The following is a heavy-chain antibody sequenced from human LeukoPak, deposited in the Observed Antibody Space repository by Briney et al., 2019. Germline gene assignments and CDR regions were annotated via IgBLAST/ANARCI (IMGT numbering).Heavy chain of an antibody. Sequence: GGSLRLSCKASGISFNDYGMHWVRQAPGKGLEWVAVIWYDGSNKYYADSVKGRFTISRDNSKNTLYLQMNTLRAEDTAVYYCVRDLDLGGYSSFEYWGQGTLVTVSS. J-gene: IGHJ4*02. CDR3: VRDLDLGGYSSFEY. CDR2: IWYDGSNK. CDR1: GISFNDYG. D-gene: IGHD4-23*01. V-gene: IGHV3-33*01.